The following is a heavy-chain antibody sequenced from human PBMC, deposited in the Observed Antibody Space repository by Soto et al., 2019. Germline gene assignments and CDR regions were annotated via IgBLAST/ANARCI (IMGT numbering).Heavy chain of an antibody. D-gene: IGHD3-16*01. V-gene: IGHV4-59*01. CDR1: GGSISSYY. CDR3: ARLGALNWFDP. Sequence: SETLSLTCTVSGGSISSYYWSWIRQPPGKGLEWIGYIYYSGSTNYNPSLKSRVTISVDTSKNQFSLKLSSVTAADTAVYYCARLGALNWFDPWGQGTLVTVPS. J-gene: IGHJ5*02. CDR2: IYYSGST.